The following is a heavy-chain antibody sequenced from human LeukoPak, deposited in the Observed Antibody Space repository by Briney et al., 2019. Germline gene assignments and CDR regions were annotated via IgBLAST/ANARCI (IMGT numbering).Heavy chain of an antibody. CDR2: ISSNGGST. CDR1: GFTFSSYA. D-gene: IGHD3-10*01. CDR3: ARVGSGSYYY. J-gene: IGHJ4*02. V-gene: IGHV3-64*01. Sequence: GGSLRLSCAAPGFTFSSYAMHRVRQAPGKGLEYVSAISSNGGSTYYANSVKGRFTISRDNSKNTLYLQMGSLRAEDMAVYYCARVGSGSYYYWGQGTLVTVSS.